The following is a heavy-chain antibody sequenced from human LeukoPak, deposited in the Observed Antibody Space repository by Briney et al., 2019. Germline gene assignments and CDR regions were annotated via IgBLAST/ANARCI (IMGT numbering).Heavy chain of an antibody. CDR1: GGSFSGYY. V-gene: IGHV4-34*01. CDR3: ARGTTIFGVVSKWFDP. CDR2: INHSGST. Sequence: SETLSLTCAVYGGSFSGYYWSWIRQPPGKGLEWIGEINHSGSTNYNPSLKSRVTISVDTPKNQFSLKLSSVTAADTAVYYCARGTTIFGVVSKWFDPWGQGTLVTVSS. J-gene: IGHJ5*02. D-gene: IGHD3-3*01.